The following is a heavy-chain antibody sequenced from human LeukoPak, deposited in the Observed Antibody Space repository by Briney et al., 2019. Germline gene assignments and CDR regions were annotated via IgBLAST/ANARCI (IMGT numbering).Heavy chain of an antibody. CDR2: INHRGDT. J-gene: IGHJ4*03. V-gene: IGHV4-34*01. CDR1: GGSFSTYY. D-gene: IGHD1-1*01. Sequence: SETLSLTCAVYGGSFSTYYWSWIRQSPGKGLEWIAEINHRGDTNYNPSVKSRLTISVDTSKSQFSLKVSSLTAADTAVYYCARGPTISETGYFDYWGQGTLVTVSS. CDR3: ARGPTISETGYFDY.